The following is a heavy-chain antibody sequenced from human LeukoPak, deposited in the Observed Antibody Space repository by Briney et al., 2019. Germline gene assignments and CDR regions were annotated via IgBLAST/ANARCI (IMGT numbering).Heavy chain of an antibody. CDR1: GFTFSSYA. CDR2: ISGSGGST. CDR3: AKRHYYYGSGSPNWFDP. Sequence: GGSLRLSCAASGFTFSSYAMSWVRQAPGKGLEWVSAISGSGGSTYYADSVKGRLTISRDNSKNTLYLKMNSLRAEDTAVYYCAKRHYYYGSGSPNWFDPWGQGTLVTVSS. D-gene: IGHD3-10*01. J-gene: IGHJ5*02. V-gene: IGHV3-23*01.